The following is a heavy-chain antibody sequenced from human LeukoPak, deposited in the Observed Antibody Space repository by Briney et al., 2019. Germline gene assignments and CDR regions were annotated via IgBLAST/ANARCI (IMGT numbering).Heavy chain of an antibody. V-gene: IGHV3-30*18. D-gene: IGHD3-10*01. CDR3: AKDTYYYGSGSYNY. CDR1: GFTLSSYG. CDR2: ISYDGSNK. J-gene: IGHJ4*02. Sequence: GRSLRLSCAASGFTLSSYGMHWVRQAPGKGLEWVAVISYDGSNKYYADSVKGRFTISRDNSKNTLYLQMNSLRAEDTAVYYCAKDTYYYGSGSYNYWGQGTLVTVSS.